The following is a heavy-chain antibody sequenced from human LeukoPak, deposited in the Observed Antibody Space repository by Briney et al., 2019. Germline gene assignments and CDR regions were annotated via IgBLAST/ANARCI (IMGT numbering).Heavy chain of an antibody. CDR2: ISGYNGDT. D-gene: IGHD6-19*01. CDR3: ARDPTNTSGRYAYFDY. Sequence: GASVKVSCKASGYTFTHHGITWVRQAPGQGFEWMGWISGYNGDTHYAQNFRGRVTLTTDTSTSTAYMELRSLRSDDTAVYYCARDPTNTSGRYAYFDYWGQGTLVTVSS. CDR1: GYTFTHHG. V-gene: IGHV1-18*01. J-gene: IGHJ4*02.